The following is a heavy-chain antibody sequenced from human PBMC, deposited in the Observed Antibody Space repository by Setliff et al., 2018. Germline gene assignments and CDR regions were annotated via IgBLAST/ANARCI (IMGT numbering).Heavy chain of an antibody. Sequence: PSETLSLTCTVSGDSISSRRNYWGWFRQPAGKELEWTGQIYTSWSTNYNPSLKSRVTLTEDTSTDTFYMELRSLRSDDTAVYYCAAVRGVIIMNVFRFDSWGQGTLVTVSS. CDR1: GDSISSRRNY. CDR3: AAVRGVIIMNVFRFDS. D-gene: IGHD3-10*01. CDR2: IYTSWST. J-gene: IGHJ1*01. V-gene: IGHV4-61*09.